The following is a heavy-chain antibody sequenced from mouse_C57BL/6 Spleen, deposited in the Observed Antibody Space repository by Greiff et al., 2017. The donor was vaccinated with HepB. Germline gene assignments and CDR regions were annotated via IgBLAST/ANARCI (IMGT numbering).Heavy chain of an antibody. CDR2: IDPETGGT. V-gene: IGHV1-15*01. CDR1: GYTFTDYE. CDR3: TYYYGSIYDY. J-gene: IGHJ2*01. Sequence: VKLQESGAELVRPGASVTLSCKASGYTFTDYEMHWVKQTPVHGLEWIGAIDPETGGTAYNQKFKGKAILTADKSSSTAYMELRSLTSEDSAVYYCTYYYGSIYDYWGQGTTLTVSS. D-gene: IGHD1-1*01.